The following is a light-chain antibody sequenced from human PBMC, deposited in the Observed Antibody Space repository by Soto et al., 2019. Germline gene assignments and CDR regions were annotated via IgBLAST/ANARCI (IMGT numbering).Light chain of an antibody. Sequence: QSVLTQPRSVSGPPGQSVTISCTGTTSDVGGYNYVSWYQQHPGKAPKLMIFDVSKRPSGLPDRFSGFKSGNTASLTISGLQAEDEADYYCCSYAGSYTYVFGAGTKVTVL. CDR2: DVS. CDR3: CSYAGSYTYV. CDR1: TSDVGGYNY. V-gene: IGLV2-11*01. J-gene: IGLJ1*01.